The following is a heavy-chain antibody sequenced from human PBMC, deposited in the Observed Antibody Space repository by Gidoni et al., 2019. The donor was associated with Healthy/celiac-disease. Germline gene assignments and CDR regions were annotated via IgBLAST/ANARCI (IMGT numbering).Heavy chain of an antibody. J-gene: IGHJ4*02. V-gene: IGHV3-23*01. D-gene: IGHD3-3*01. CDR1: GFTFRSYA. Sequence: EVQLLESGGGLVQPGGSLRLSCAASGFTFRSYAMSWVRQAPGKGLECVSAISGSGGSTYYADSVKGRFTISRDNSKNTLYLQMNSLRAEDTAVYYCAKWDFWSGRETDYWGQGTLVTVSS. CDR2: ISGSGGST. CDR3: AKWDFWSGRETDY.